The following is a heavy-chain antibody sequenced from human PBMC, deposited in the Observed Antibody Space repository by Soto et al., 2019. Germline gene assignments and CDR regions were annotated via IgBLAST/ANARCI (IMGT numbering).Heavy chain of an antibody. CDR1: GFTFSSYA. Sequence: QTGGSLRLSCAASGFTFSSYAMSWVRQAPGKGLEWVSAISGSGGSTYYADSVKGRFTISRDNSKNTLYLQMNSLRAEDTAVYYCAKGEYYDFWSGYHTDYYYYGMDVWGQGXTVTVSS. V-gene: IGHV3-23*01. CDR3: AKGEYYDFWSGYHTDYYYYGMDV. D-gene: IGHD3-3*01. CDR2: ISGSGGST. J-gene: IGHJ6*02.